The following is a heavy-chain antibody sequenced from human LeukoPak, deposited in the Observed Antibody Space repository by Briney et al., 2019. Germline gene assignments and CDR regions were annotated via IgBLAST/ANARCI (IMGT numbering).Heavy chain of an antibody. CDR2: ISYDGSNK. CDR1: GFTFNSYA. V-gene: IGHV3-30-3*01. J-gene: IGHJ4*02. D-gene: IGHD6-19*01. CDR3: ARGGAVAGTTQFDY. Sequence: PGRSLRLSCAASGFTFNSYAMHWVRQAPDKGLEWVAVISYDGSNKYDADSVKGRFTISRDNSKNTLYLQMNSLRAEDTAVYYCARGGAVAGTTQFDYWGQGTLATVSS.